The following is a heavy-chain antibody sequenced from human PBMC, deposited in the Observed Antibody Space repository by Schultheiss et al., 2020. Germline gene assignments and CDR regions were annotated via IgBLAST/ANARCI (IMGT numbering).Heavy chain of an antibody. CDR1: GFRFSSYW. V-gene: IGHV3-30*18. CDR2: ISYDGSTK. D-gene: IGHD1-1*01. Sequence: GGSLRLSCAASGFRFSSYWMSWVRQAPGKGLEWVAVISYDGSTKHYAEFVKGRFTISRDNSKNTLYLQMNSLRAEDTAVYYCAKTWLERIISNFDYWGQGTLVTVSS. J-gene: IGHJ4*02. CDR3: AKTWLERIISNFDY.